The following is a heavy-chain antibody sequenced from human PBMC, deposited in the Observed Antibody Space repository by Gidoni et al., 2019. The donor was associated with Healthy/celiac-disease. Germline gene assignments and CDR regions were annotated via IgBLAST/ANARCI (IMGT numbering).Heavy chain of an antibody. V-gene: IGHV1-2*02. CDR1: GYTFTGYY. D-gene: IGHD6-13*01. CDR3: ARGGVDGYSSSWYGRDY. Sequence: QVQLVQSGAEVKKPGASVKVSCKASGYTFTGYYMHWVRQAPGQGLEWMGWINPNSGGTNYAQKFQGRVTMTRDTSISTAYMELSRLRSDDTAVYYCARGGVDGYSSSWYGRDYWGQGTLVTVSS. CDR2: INPNSGGT. J-gene: IGHJ4*02.